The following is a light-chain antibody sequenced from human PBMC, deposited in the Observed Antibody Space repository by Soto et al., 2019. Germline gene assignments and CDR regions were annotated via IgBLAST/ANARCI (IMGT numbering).Light chain of an antibody. V-gene: IGLV1-40*01. J-gene: IGLJ1*01. Sequence: QSVLAERPSLSGGPGHRVTIAGPGCLSNIGLSYHVQWYPQPPGTAPKLLIYSNIHRPTGAPDRLPGSHSGPSPSLAKTGLRAEDEADSYCQSYGRSLGGKDVFGTGRQVTVL. CDR1: LSNIGLSYH. CDR2: SNI. CDR3: QSYGRSLGGKDV.